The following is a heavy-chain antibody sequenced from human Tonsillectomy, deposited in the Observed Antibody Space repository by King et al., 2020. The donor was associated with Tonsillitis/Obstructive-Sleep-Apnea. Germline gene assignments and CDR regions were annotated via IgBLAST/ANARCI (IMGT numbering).Heavy chain of an antibody. J-gene: IGHJ1*01. CDR2: IIPIFGTA. Sequence: QLVQSGAEVKKPGSSVKVSCKASGGTFSSYAISWVRQAPGQGLEWMGGIIPIFGTANYAQKFQGRVTITADASTSTAYMELSSLRSEDTAVYYCARMYYYDSSGYYYYFQHWGQGTLVTVSS. D-gene: IGHD3-22*01. CDR1: GGTFSSYA. V-gene: IGHV1-69*01. CDR3: ARMYYYDSSGYYYYFQH.